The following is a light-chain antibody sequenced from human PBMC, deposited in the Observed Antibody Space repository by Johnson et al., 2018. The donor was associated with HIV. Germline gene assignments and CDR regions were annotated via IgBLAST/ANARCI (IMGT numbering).Light chain of an antibody. Sequence: QSVLTQPPSVSAAPGQKVTISCSGSNSNIGNNYVSWYQQLPGTAPKLLIYDNNKRPSGIPDRFSGSKSGTSATLGITGLQTGDEADYYGGTWDSSLSGGVFGTGTKVTVL. CDR3: GTWDSSLSGGV. V-gene: IGLV1-51*01. CDR2: DNN. CDR1: NSNIGNNY. J-gene: IGLJ1*01.